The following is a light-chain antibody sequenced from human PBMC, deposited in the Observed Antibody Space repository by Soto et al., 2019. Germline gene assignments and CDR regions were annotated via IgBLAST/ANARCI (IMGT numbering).Light chain of an antibody. CDR3: SSYTTSNTYV. Sequence: QSVLTQPASLSAHPGQLITIACTGRSSDVGGYNYVSWYQQHPGKAPKFMIYEVSRRPSGVSNRFSGSKSGNTASLTVSGLQAEDEADYYCSSYTTSNTYVFGTGTKVTVL. CDR2: EVS. V-gene: IGLV2-14*01. J-gene: IGLJ1*01. CDR1: SSDVGGYNY.